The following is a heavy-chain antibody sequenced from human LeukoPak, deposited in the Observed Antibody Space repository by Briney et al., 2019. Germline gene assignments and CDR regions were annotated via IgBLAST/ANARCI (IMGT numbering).Heavy chain of an antibody. CDR2: ISAYNGNT. CDR1: GYTFTSYG. CDR3: ARDRHTTVTTYYFDY. Sequence: ASVKVSCKASGYTFTSYGISWVRQAPGQGLEWMGWISAYNGNTNYAQKLQGRVTMTTDTSTSTAYMELRSLRSDDTAVYYCARDRHTTVTTYYFDYWGQGTLVTVSS. J-gene: IGHJ4*02. D-gene: IGHD4-17*01. V-gene: IGHV1-18*01.